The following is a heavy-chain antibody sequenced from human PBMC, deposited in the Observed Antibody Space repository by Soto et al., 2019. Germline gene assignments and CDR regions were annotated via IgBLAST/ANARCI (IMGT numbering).Heavy chain of an antibody. Sequence: QVQLVQSGTEVKKPGASVKVSCKASGYNFAIYYMQWVRQAPGQGLEWMGIINPSDGSTSYAQNFQGRVTVTRDTSTSTVYMELSSLRSEDTAVYYCARDISPIVTSGPGWGNWGQGTLVTVSS. CDR2: INPSDGST. CDR3: ARDISPIVTSGPGWGN. D-gene: IGHD4-4*01. CDR1: GYNFAIYY. J-gene: IGHJ4*02. V-gene: IGHV1-46*01.